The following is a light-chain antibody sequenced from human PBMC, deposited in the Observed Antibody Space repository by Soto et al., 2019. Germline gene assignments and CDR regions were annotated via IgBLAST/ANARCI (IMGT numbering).Light chain of an antibody. CDR2: KAS. Sequence: DIQMTQSPSSLSASVGDRVTITCRASQSISSYLNWYQQKPGKAPKLLIYKASSLESGVPSRFSGSGSGTEFTLTISSLQPEDFATYYCLQHNNYPLTFGGGTKVDIK. J-gene: IGKJ4*01. V-gene: IGKV1-17*01. CDR1: QSISSY. CDR3: LQHNNYPLT.